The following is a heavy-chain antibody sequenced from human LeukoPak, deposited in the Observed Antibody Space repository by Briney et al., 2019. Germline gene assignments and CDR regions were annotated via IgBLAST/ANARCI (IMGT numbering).Heavy chain of an antibody. Sequence: PGGSLRLSCAASGFTFSDYYMSWIRQAPGKGLEWVSYISSSGSTIYYADSVKGRFTISRDNAKNSLYLQMNSLRAEDTAVYYCARASRPQAPHPTAAIDPGPSPYYYGMDVWGQGTTVTVSS. V-gene: IGHV3-11*01. CDR1: GFTFSDYY. D-gene: IGHD2-2*02. CDR3: ARASRPQAPHPTAAIDPGPSPYYYGMDV. J-gene: IGHJ6*02. CDR2: ISSSGSTI.